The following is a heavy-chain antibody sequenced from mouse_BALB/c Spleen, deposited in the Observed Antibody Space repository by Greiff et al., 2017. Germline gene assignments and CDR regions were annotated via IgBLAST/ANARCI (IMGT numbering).Heavy chain of an antibody. J-gene: IGHJ3*01. V-gene: IGHV1-82*01. CDR3: ARGNDYDEKGFAY. D-gene: IGHD2-4*01. Sequence: VQLQQSGPELVKPGASVKISCTASGYAFSSSWMNWVKQRPGQGLEWIGRIYPGDGDTNYNGKFKGKATLTADKSSSTAYMQLSSLTSVDSAVYFCARGNDYDEKGFAYWGEGTLVTVSA. CDR2: IYPGDGDT. CDR1: GYAFSSSW.